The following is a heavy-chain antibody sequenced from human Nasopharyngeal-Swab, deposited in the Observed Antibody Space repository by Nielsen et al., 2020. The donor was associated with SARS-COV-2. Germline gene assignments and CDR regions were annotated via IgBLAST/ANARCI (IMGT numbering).Heavy chain of an antibody. CDR2: IYYSGST. CDR1: GGSISSGDYY. Sequence: SETLSLTCTVSGGSISSGDYYWSWIRQPPGKGLEWIGYIYYSGSTYYNPPLKSRVTISVDTSKNQFSLKLSSVTAADTAVYYCARRGYYYGMDVWGQGTTVTVSS. J-gene: IGHJ6*02. CDR3: ARRGYYYGMDV. V-gene: IGHV4-30-4*01.